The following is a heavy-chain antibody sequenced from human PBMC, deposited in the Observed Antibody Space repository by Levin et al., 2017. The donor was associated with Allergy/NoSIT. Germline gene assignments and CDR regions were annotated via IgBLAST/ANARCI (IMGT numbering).Heavy chain of an antibody. D-gene: IGHD4-17*01. J-gene: IGHJ4*02. CDR2: IYHSGST. Sequence: SQTLSLTCAVSGYSIRSGHYWGWIRQTPGKGLEWIGSIYHSGSTYYNPSLKSRLTISVDTSKNQFSLNLSSVTAADTAVYYCARVKGDYGTYYFDYWGQGTLVTVSS. CDR3: ARVKGDYGTYYFDY. V-gene: IGHV4-38-2*01. CDR1: GYSIRSGHY.